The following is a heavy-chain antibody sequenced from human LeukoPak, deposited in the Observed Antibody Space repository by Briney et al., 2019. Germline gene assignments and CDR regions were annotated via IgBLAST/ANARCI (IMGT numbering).Heavy chain of an antibody. CDR1: GFTFSNAW. D-gene: IGHD4-17*01. Sequence: GGSLRLSCAVSGFTFSNAWMSWARHAPGKGLEWGGRIKSITDGGTTDYAAPVKGRFTISRDDSKSRLDLQMHSLNTEDTAVYYCTTEGDYGDYYDYWGQGTLVTVSS. V-gene: IGHV3-15*01. CDR2: IKSITDGGTT. J-gene: IGHJ4*02. CDR3: TTEGDYGDYYDY.